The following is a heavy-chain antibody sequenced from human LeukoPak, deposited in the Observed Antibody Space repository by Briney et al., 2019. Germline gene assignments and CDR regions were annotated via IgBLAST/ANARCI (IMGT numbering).Heavy chain of an antibody. J-gene: IGHJ2*01. D-gene: IGHD6-13*01. CDR3: ARGIAAAVSWYFDL. V-gene: IGHV4-30-4*02. Sequence: SETLSLTCTVSGGSISSGYYYWSWIRQPPGQGLEWIGYIFYNGNTYYNPSLKSRVAISSDTSKNQFSLKLSSVTAADTAVYYCARGIAAAVSWYFDLWGRGTLVTVSS. CDR1: GGSISSGYYY. CDR2: IFYNGNT.